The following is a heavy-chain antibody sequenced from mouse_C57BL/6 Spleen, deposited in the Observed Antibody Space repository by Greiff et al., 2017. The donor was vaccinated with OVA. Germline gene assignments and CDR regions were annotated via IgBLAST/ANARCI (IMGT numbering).Heavy chain of an antibody. D-gene: IGHD1-1*01. CDR2: IHPNSGRT. Sequence: QVQLQQPGAELVKPGASVKLSCKASGYTFTSYWMHWVKQRPGQGLEWIGMIHPNSGRTNYNEKFKSKATLTVDKSSSTAYMQLSSLTSEDSAVYYGAKPLPAYYYGSSSGAMDDWGQGTSVTVSS. J-gene: IGHJ4*01. V-gene: IGHV1-64*01. CDR3: AKPLPAYYYGSSSGAMDD. CDR1: GYTFTSYW.